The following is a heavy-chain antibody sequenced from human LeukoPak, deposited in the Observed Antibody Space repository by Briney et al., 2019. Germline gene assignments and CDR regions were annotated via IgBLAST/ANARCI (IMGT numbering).Heavy chain of an antibody. CDR2: IYDDNT. J-gene: IGHJ4*02. Sequence: GGSLRLSCAASGFTVSAYAMAWVRQAPGKGLEWVSTIYDDNTYYADSVKGRFAISTDNSKTTLYLQMNSLRVEDTAVYFCAARKVRGVWFYLDYWGQGTLVTVSS. CDR1: GFTVSAYA. V-gene: IGHV3-23*01. CDR3: AARKVRGVWFYLDY. D-gene: IGHD3-10*01.